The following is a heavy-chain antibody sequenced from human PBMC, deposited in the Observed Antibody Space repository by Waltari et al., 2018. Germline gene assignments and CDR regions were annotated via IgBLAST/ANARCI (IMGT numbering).Heavy chain of an antibody. CDR3: ARDFQVRAPD. CDR2: ISSSSSYI. Sequence: EVQLVESGGGLVKPGGSLRLSCAASGFTFSSYSMNWVRQAPGKGLEWVSSISSSSSYIYYADSVKGRFTISRDNAKNSLFLQMNSLRAEDTAVYYCARDFQVRAPDWGQGTLVTVSS. J-gene: IGHJ4*02. V-gene: IGHV3-21*01. D-gene: IGHD1-1*01. CDR1: GFTFSSYS.